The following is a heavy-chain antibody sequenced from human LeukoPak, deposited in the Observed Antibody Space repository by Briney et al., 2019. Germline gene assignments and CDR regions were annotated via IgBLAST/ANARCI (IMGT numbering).Heavy chain of an antibody. CDR3: ARQQGVLLWFGESNNWFDP. Sequence: GESLKISCKGSGYIFTSYWIGFVRLMLAKNVKIKGHIYPGDSDTRYSPSFQGQVTISADKSISTAYLQWSSLKASDTAMYYCARQQGVLLWFGESNNWFDPWGQGTLVTVSS. CDR2: IYPGDSDT. J-gene: IGHJ5*02. V-gene: IGHV5-51*01. CDR1: GYIFTSYW. D-gene: IGHD3-10*01.